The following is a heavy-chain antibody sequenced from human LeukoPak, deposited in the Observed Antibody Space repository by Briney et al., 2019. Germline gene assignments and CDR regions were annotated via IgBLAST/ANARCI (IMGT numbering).Heavy chain of an antibody. J-gene: IGHJ6*02. CDR3: ARDLITMVRGPDYYYYYGMDV. CDR2: IYSSGSN. D-gene: IGHD3-10*01. V-gene: IGHV4-4*07. CDR1: GASISSHF. Sequence: PSETLSLTCTVSGASISSHFWSWIRQPAGKGLEWIGRIYSSGSNVYNPPLKSRVTMSMDTSNNQFSLRLSSVTAADTAVYYCARDLITMVRGPDYYYYYGMDVWGQGTTVTVSS.